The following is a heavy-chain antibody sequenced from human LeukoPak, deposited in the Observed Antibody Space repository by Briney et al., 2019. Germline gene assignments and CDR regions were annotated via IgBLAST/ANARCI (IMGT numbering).Heavy chain of an antibody. D-gene: IGHD2-8*01. CDR2: IHQHGNEK. V-gene: IGHV3-7*01. Sequence: GGSLRLSCAASGFTFSNYWMSWVRQAPGKGLEWVASIHQHGNEKYFVDSVRGRLTISRDNAKNSLYLQMSSLRAEDTAVYYCATLNGPLFEYWGQGTLVTVSS. J-gene: IGHJ4*02. CDR3: ATLNGPLFEY. CDR1: GFTFSNYW.